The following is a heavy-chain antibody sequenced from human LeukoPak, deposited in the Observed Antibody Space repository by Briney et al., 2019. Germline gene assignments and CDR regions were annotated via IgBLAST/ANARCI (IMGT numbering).Heavy chain of an antibody. J-gene: IGHJ4*02. CDR3: AREITMIVVAAGY. CDR1: GYTFTSYG. CDR2: INPNSGGT. V-gene: IGHV1-2*02. D-gene: IGHD3-22*01. Sequence: ASVKVSCKASGYTFTSYGISWVRQAPGQGLEWMGWINPNSGGTNYAQKFQGRVTMTRDTSISTAYMELSRLRSDDTAVYYCAREITMIVVAAGYWGQGTLVTVSS.